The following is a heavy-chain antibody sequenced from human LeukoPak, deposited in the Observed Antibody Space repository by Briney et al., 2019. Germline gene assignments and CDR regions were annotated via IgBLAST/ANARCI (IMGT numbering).Heavy chain of an antibody. CDR1: AGSISSYY. J-gene: IGHJ4*02. D-gene: IGHD1-26*01. Sequence: PSETLSLTCTGSAGSISSYYWSWIRQPPGKGLEWIGYIYYSGSTNYNPSLKSRVTISVDTSKNQFSLKLSSVTAADTAVYYCARYPIGSYFDYWGQGTLVTVSS. CDR3: ARYPIGSYFDY. CDR2: IYYSGST. V-gene: IGHV4-59*08.